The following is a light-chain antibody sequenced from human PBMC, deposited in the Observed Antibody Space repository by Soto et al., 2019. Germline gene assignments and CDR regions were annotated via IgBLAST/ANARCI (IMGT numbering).Light chain of an antibody. CDR2: GAS. CDR1: QSVSGN. V-gene: IGKV3-15*01. CDR3: QQYNNWTLT. J-gene: IGKJ4*01. Sequence: EIVMTQSPATLSVSPGERATLSCRASQSVSGNLAWYQQKPGQPPRLLIYGASPRATGIPARFSGSGSGTEFPLTISSLQSEDFAVYYCQQYNNWTLTFGGGTKVEIK.